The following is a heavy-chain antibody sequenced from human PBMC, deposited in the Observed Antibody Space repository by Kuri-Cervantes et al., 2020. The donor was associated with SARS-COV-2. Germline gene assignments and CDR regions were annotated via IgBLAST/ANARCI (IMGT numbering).Heavy chain of an antibody. CDR3: ASTASGSAAPFDY. V-gene: IGHV3-7*01. J-gene: IGHJ4*02. CDR1: GFTFRSYW. Sequence: GGSLRLSCAASGFTFRSYWMTWVRQAPGKGLEWVANIKQDGSEKYYVDSVKGRFTISRDNAKNSLYLQMNSLRAEDTAVYYCASTASGSAAPFDYWGQGTLVTVSS. CDR2: IKQDGSEK. D-gene: IGHD2-2*01.